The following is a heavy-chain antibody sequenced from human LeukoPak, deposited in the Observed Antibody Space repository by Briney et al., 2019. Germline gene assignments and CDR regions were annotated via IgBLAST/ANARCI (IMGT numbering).Heavy chain of an antibody. CDR1: GFTFSNYE. J-gene: IGHJ4*02. D-gene: IGHD6-19*01. CDR2: ISRSSGSSI. CDR3: ARDSSGWYYLDY. Sequence: GSLRLSCAASGFTFSNYEMNWVRQAPGKGLEWVSYISRSSGSSIYYADSVKGRFTISRDNAKNSLYLQMNSLRAEDTAVYYCARDSSGWYYLDYWGQGILVTVSS. V-gene: IGHV3-48*03.